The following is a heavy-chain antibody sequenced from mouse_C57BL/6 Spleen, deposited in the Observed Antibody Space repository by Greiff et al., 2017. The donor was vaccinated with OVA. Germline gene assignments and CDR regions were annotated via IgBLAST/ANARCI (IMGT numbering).Heavy chain of an antibody. Sequence: VQLQQSGPELVKPGASVKISCKASGYTFTDYYMTWVKQSHGKSLEWIGDINPNNGGTSYNQKFKGKATLTVDKSSSTAYMELRSLTSEDSAVYYCARREGYDYAMDYWGQGTSVTVSS. CDR3: ARREGYDYAMDY. CDR2: INPNNGGT. CDR1: GYTFTDYY. D-gene: IGHD2-2*01. V-gene: IGHV1-26*01. J-gene: IGHJ4*01.